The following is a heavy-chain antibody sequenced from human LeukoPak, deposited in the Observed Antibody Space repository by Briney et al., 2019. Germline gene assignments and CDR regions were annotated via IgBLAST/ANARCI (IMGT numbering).Heavy chain of an antibody. Sequence: GGSLRLSCAASGFTFSSSWMSWVRQAPGKGLEWVAIIKQDGTEKYYLPSVKGRFTISRDNAENSLYLQMNDLRVEDTAVYHCAKDSAVPNTYNWFAPWGQGTLVIVSS. D-gene: IGHD6-19*01. V-gene: IGHV3-7*03. CDR3: AKDSAVPNTYNWFAP. CDR2: IKQDGTEK. CDR1: GFTFSSSW. J-gene: IGHJ5*02.